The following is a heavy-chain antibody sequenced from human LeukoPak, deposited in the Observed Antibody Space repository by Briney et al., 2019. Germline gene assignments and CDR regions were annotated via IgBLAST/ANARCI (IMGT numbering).Heavy chain of an antibody. D-gene: IGHD4-11*01. CDR1: GYSISSGYY. CDR3: ARVRFTVRKENWFDP. CDR2: IYHSGST. J-gene: IGHJ5*02. Sequence: PSETLSLTCTVSGYSISSGYYWGWIRQPPGKGLEWIGSIYHSGSTYYNPSLKSRVTISVDTSKNQFSLKLSSVTAADTAVYYCARVRFTVRKENWFDPWGQGTLVTVSS. V-gene: IGHV4-38-2*02.